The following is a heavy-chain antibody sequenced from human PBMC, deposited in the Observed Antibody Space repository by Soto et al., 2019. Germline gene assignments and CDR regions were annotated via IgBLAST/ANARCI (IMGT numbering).Heavy chain of an antibody. D-gene: IGHD2-2*02. CDR3: ARDPGYCSSTSCYTPPSDGMDV. CDR1: GYTFTSYY. Sequence: ASVKVSCKASGYTFTSYYMHWVRQAPGQGLEWMGIINPSGGSTSYAQKFQGRVTMTRDTSTSTVYMELSSLRSEDTAVYYCARDPGYCSSTSCYTPPSDGMDVWGQGTTVTVSS. CDR2: INPSGGST. J-gene: IGHJ6*02. V-gene: IGHV1-46*01.